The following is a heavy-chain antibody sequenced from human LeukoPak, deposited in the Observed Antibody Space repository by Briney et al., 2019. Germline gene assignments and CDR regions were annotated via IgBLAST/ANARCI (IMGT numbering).Heavy chain of an antibody. V-gene: IGHV5-10-1*01. Sequence: ETLKISCKGSGYSFTSYWISWVRQMPGKGLEWMGNIDPSDAYSNYSPSFQGHVTISADRSISTAYLQWSSLKASDTAIYYCERKGRWTGDFWGQGNLVTVSS. CDR2: IDPSDAYS. D-gene: IGHD1-14*01. CDR1: GYSFTSYW. J-gene: IGHJ4*02. CDR3: ERKGRWTGDF.